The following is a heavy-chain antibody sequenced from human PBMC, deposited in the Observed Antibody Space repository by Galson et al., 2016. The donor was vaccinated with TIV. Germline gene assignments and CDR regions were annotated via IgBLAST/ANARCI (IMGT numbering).Heavy chain of an antibody. D-gene: IGHD3-10*01. Sequence: SCKASGGTLNNYGISWVRQAPGQGLEWMGGIIPIFGTAKCAQKFQGRVTITRDESTSTAYMELSSLRSEDTAVYYCARVKDWFGSGSYYNVFDYWGQGTLVTVSS. CDR1: GGTLNNYG. CDR2: IIPIFGTA. J-gene: IGHJ4*02. CDR3: ARVKDWFGSGSYYNVFDY. V-gene: IGHV1-69*05.